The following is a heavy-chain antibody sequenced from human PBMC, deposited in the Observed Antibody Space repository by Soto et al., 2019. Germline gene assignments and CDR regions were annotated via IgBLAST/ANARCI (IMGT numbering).Heavy chain of an antibody. D-gene: IGHD6-13*01. CDR3: ARALAAAGHYYYYGMDV. Sequence: SQTLSITCDISGDSVSSNSAAWNWIRQSPSRGLEWLGRTYYRSKWYNDYAASVKSRITINPDTSKNQFSLQLNSVTPGDTAVYYCARALAAAGHYYYYGMDVWGQGTTVTVSS. J-gene: IGHJ6*02. V-gene: IGHV6-1*01. CDR2: TYYRSKWYN. CDR1: GDSVSSNSAA.